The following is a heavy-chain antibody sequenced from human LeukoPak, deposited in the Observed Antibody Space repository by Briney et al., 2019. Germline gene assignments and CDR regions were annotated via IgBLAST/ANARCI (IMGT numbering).Heavy chain of an antibody. CDR2: ISGGGGST. J-gene: IGHJ4*02. Sequence: KPGGSLRLSCAASGFTFTSYSMNWVCQAPGKGLEWVSTISGGGGSTYYADSVKGRFTISRDNSKNTLYLQVNSLRAEDTAVYCCAKGGKWDVTPFDYWGQGTLVTVSS. V-gene: IGHV3-23*01. CDR3: AKGGKWDVTPFDY. CDR1: GFTFTSYS. D-gene: IGHD1-26*01.